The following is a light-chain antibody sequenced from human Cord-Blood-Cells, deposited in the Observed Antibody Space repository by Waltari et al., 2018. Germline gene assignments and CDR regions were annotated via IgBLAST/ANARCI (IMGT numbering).Light chain of an antibody. Sequence: QSALTQPHSVSGSPGQSVTISCTGTSSDVGGYNYVSWYQQHPGKAPKLMIYDVSKRPSGVPDRVSGSKSGNTASLTISGLQAEDEADYCCCSYAGSYTFVVFGGGTKLTVL. J-gene: IGLJ2*01. V-gene: IGLV2-11*01. CDR1: SSDVGGYNY. CDR3: CSYAGSYTFVV. CDR2: DVS.